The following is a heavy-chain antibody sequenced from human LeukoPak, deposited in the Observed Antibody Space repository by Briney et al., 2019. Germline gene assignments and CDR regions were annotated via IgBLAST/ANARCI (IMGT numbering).Heavy chain of an antibody. V-gene: IGHV3-43*01. D-gene: IGHD3-10*02. CDR1: GFNFDRYT. CDR2: AGWAGGTT. CDR3: AKELDTMFFDY. J-gene: IGHJ4*02. Sequence: GGSLRLSCATSGFNFDRYTIHWVRQAPGKGLEWVSLAGWAGGTTFYSDSVRGRFTISRDSGRKSVYLQMNSLTTDDTAFYFCAKELDTMFFDYWGQGALVTVSP.